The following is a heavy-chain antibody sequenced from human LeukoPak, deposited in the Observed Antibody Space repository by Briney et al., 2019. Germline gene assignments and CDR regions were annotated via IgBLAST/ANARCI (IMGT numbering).Heavy chain of an antibody. J-gene: IGHJ4*02. Sequence: GGSLHISGKASGSRFTTYWIGWVRPLPGTGLEWMGIIYGGDSDTRYSPSFQGQVTMSADKSTTPAYLQWSSLKAPDSAIYYCARRGIRDAYNYADYWGQGTLVTVSS. CDR3: ARRGIRDAYNYADY. CDR1: GSRFTTYW. CDR2: IYGGDSDT. V-gene: IGHV5-51*01. D-gene: IGHD5-24*01.